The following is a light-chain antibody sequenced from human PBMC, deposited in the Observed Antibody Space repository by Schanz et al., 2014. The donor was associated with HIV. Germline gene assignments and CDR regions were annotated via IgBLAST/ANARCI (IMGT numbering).Light chain of an antibody. Sequence: EIVLTQSPDTLSLSPGERATLSCRASQTVSSSSLAWYQQKPGQSPRLLIYDASNRASGIPARFSGSGSGTDFTLTISSLQPEDFATYYCQQLNSYPITFGQGTRLDIK. V-gene: IGKV3D-20*02. J-gene: IGKJ5*01. CDR1: QTVSSSS. CDR3: QQLNSYPIT. CDR2: DAS.